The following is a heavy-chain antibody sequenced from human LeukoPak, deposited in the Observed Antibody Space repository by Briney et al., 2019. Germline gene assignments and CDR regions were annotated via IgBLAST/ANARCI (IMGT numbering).Heavy chain of an antibody. CDR2: ICHSGTT. D-gene: IGHD6-25*01. Sequence: PSGTLSLTCAVSGDSINTNNWWSWVRQPPGKGLEWIGEICHSGTTKYNPSLMSRVTMSTDKSQNEFSLKLSSVTAADTAVYYCVREARTRSGWPYFDSWGQGTLVTVSP. J-gene: IGHJ4*02. CDR3: VREARTRSGWPYFDS. V-gene: IGHV4-4*02. CDR1: GDSINTNNW.